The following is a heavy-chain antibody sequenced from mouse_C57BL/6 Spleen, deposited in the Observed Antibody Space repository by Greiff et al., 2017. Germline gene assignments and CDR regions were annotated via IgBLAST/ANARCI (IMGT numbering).Heavy chain of an antibody. D-gene: IGHD1-1*01. J-gene: IGHJ4*01. CDR1: GYTFTSYW. V-gene: IGHV1-69*01. CDR2: IDPSDSYT. CDR3: ARMGYYGSSNYAMDY. Sequence: VQLQQPGAELVMPGASVKLSCKASGYTFTSYWMHWVKQRPGQGLEWIGEIDPSDSYTNYNQKFKGKSTLTVDKSSSTAYMQLSSLTSEDSAVYYCARMGYYGSSNYAMDYWGQGTSVTVSS.